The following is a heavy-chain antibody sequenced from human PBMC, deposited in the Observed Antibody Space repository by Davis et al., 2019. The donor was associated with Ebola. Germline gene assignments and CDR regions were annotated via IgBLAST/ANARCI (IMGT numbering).Heavy chain of an antibody. CDR1: GFTFSSYA. CDR3: ARDLPGGDWYFDL. CDR2: INRNGSST. D-gene: IGHD1-14*01. V-gene: IGHV3-74*03. J-gene: IGHJ2*01. Sequence: HTGGSLRLSCAASGFTFSSYAMSWVRQVPGTGLVWVSRINRNGSSTKYADSVKGRFTISRDNSKNTLYLQMSSLRAEDTAVYYCARDLPGGDWYFDLWGRGTLVTVSS.